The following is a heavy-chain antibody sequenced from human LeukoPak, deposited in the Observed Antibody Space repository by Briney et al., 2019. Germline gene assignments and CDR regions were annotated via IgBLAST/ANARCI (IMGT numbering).Heavy chain of an antibody. CDR2: IFTGGNT. D-gene: IGHD2-15*01. CDR3: ARRPHYIVATQ. Sequence: PGGSLRLSCAASGFSVSSYYMTWVRQAPGKGLEWVSVIFTGGNTYSADSVKGRLTISRDNSKNTLSLQMNSLRAEDTAVYYCARRPHYIVATQWGQGTLVSVS. CDR1: GFSVSSYY. J-gene: IGHJ4*02. V-gene: IGHV3-66*02.